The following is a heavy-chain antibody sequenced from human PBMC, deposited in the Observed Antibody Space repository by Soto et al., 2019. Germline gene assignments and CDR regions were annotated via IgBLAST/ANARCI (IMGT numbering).Heavy chain of an antibody. CDR1: GYTFTSYG. Sequence: ASVKVSCKASGYTFTSYGISWVRQAPGQGLEWMGWISAYNGNTNYAQKLQGRVTTTTDTSTSTAYMELRSLRSDDTAVYYCARDVSMVRGVITHFDYWGQGTLVTVSS. CDR3: ARDVSMVRGVITHFDY. V-gene: IGHV1-18*01. D-gene: IGHD3-10*01. CDR2: ISAYNGNT. J-gene: IGHJ4*02.